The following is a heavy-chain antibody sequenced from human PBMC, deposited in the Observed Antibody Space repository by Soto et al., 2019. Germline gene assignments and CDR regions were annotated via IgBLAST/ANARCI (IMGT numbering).Heavy chain of an antibody. J-gene: IGHJ1*01. D-gene: IGHD4-17*01. Sequence: QIQLVQSGAEVKKPGASVKVSCKASGYPFTVYSVGWVRQAPGQGPEWMGWVSAYSGDTYYAMRFQDSLTMATHASLSAAYMALRSPRSDGTAVDYCARPFGSYGAYAMSLKHWGQGTLVTVSS. CDR1: GYPFTVYS. CDR3: ARPFGSYGAYAMSLKH. CDR2: VSAYSGDT. V-gene: IGHV1-18*01.